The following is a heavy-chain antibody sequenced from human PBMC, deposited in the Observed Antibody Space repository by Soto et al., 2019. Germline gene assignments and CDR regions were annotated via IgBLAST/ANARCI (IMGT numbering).Heavy chain of an antibody. CDR3: ARALTGYGMDV. Sequence: QVQLVQSGVEVREPGASVKVSCKAVRYIFTNYGVSWVRQAPGQGLEWMGWITTYNGNTEYAQKCQGGVTMTTDASTSTAYMELGSLRSDDTAIYYCARALTGYGMDVWGQGTTVTVSS. CDR1: RYIFTNYG. V-gene: IGHV1-18*01. J-gene: IGHJ6*02. CDR2: ITTYNGNT.